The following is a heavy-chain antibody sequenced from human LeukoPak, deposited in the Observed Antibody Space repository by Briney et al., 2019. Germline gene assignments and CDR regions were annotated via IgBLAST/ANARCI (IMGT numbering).Heavy chain of an antibody. J-gene: IGHJ3*02. Sequence: PSETLSLTCTVSGYSISSGYYWGWIRQPPGKGLEWIGSIYHSGSTYYNPSLKSRVTISVDTSKNQFSLKLSSVTAADTAVYYCARDAPNSSSWYLNAFDIWGQGTMVTVSS. D-gene: IGHD6-13*01. CDR1: GYSISSGYY. V-gene: IGHV4-38-2*02. CDR3: ARDAPNSSSWYLNAFDI. CDR2: IYHSGST.